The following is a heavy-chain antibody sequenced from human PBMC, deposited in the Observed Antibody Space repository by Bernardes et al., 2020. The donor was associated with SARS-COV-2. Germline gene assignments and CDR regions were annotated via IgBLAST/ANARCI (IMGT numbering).Heavy chain of an antibody. J-gene: IGHJ5*02. CDR3: AREVRQLPIYNWFDP. CDR1: GGSFSGYY. Sequence: SETLSLTCAVYGGSFSGYYWSWIRQPPGKGLEWIGEINHSGSTNYNPSLKSRVTISVDTSKNQFSLKLSSVTAADTAVYYCAREVRQLPIYNWFDPWGQGTLVTVSS. D-gene: IGHD2-2*01. V-gene: IGHV4-34*01. CDR2: INHSGST.